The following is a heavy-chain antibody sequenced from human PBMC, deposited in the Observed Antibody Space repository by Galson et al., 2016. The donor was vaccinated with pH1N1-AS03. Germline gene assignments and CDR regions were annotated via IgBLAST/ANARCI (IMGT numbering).Heavy chain of an antibody. Sequence: SLRLSCAVSGFTFSDYWMTWVRQAPGKGLEWLANIDQGGSVQRYVDSVKGRFTISRDNAKNSLFLQMNSLRAEDTAVYFCARERVCSEIRHPFDIWGQWTMVTVSS. CDR1: GFTFSDYW. J-gene: IGHJ3*02. CDR2: IDQGGSVQ. CDR3: ARERVCSEIRHPFDI. V-gene: IGHV3-7*03. D-gene: IGHD2-21*01.